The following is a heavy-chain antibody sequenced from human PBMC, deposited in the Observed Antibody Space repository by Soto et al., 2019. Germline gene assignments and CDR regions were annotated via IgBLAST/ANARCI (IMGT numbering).Heavy chain of an antibody. Sequence: GSLRLSCSASGFTFSSYAMSWVRQAPGKGLEWVSAISGSGGSTYYADSVKGRFTISRDNSKNTLYLQMNSLRAEDTAVYYCAPPTVYSSSSLFDYWGQGTLVTVSS. CDR3: APPTVYSSSSLFDY. D-gene: IGHD6-6*01. CDR2: ISGSGGST. V-gene: IGHV3-23*01. J-gene: IGHJ4*02. CDR1: GFTFSSYA.